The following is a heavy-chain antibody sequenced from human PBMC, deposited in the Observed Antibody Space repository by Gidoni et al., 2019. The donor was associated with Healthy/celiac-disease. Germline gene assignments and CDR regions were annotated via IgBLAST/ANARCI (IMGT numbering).Heavy chain of an antibody. D-gene: IGHD1-26*01. CDR2: IYSNGGT. J-gene: IGHJ2*01. Sequence: QVQLLEAGPGLVKPSETLSLTGTVAGGSISMYYWSWIRQPPGKGLELIGYIYSNGGTNYNPSLNSRVPMSVDTSKNQFSLKLSPVRAADPAVYYCARAPETLGSLYWYFDLWGRGTLVTVSS. CDR3: ARAPETLGSLYWYFDL. V-gene: IGHV4-59*01. CDR1: GGSISMYY.